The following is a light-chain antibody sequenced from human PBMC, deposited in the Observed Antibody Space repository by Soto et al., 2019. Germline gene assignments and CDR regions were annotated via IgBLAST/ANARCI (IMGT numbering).Light chain of an antibody. CDR2: NTD. Sequence: QAVVTQEPSFSVSPGGTVTLTCALNSGSVSTTYYPSWFQQTPGQAPRTLIYNTDTRSSGVPDRFSGSILGNKAALTITGAQADDESDYYCVLHMGGGVYVFGTGTQLTV. J-gene: IGLJ1*01. V-gene: IGLV8-61*01. CDR3: VLHMGGGVYV. CDR1: SGSVSTTYY.